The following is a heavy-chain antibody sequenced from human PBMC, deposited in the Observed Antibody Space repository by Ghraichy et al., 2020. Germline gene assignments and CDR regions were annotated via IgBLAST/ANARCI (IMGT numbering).Heavy chain of an antibody. CDR3: ATDRYYDSSGYCFDY. CDR2: FDTEDGET. V-gene: IGHV1-24*01. J-gene: IGHJ4*02. Sequence: ASVKVSCKVSGYTLTELSMHWVRQAPGKGLEWMGGFDTEDGETSYAQKFQGRVTMTEDTSTDTAYMEMSSLRSEDTAVYYCATDRYYDSSGYCFDYWGQGTLVTVSS. CDR1: GYTLTELS. D-gene: IGHD3-22*01.